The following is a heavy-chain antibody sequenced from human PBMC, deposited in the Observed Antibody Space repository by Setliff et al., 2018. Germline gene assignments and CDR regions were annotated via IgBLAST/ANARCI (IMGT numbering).Heavy chain of an antibody. D-gene: IGHD3-3*01. CDR1: GFTFSAST. CDR3: ARDRRAEMYNFWSGSLEY. V-gene: IGHV3-21*01. Sequence: GGSLRLSCAASGFTFSASTMNWVRQAPGKGLEWVSSISGSSSNFIYYADSVKGRFTISRDNAKNSLYLQMNSLRPEDTAVYYCARDRRAEMYNFWSGSLEYWGQGTLVTVSS. CDR2: ISGSSSNFI. J-gene: IGHJ4*02.